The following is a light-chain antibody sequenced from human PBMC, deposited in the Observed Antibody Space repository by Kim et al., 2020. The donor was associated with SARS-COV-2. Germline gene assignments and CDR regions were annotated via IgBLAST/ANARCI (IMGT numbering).Light chain of an antibody. CDR1: SSDVGGYNY. CDR3: CSYAGSYTFGV. Sequence: QSVTNSCTGTSSDVGGYNYVSWYQQHPGKAPKLMIYDVSKRPSGVPDRFSGSKSGNTASLTISGLQAEDEADYYCCSYAGSYTFGVFGGGTQLTVL. CDR2: DVS. V-gene: IGLV2-11*01. J-gene: IGLJ2*01.